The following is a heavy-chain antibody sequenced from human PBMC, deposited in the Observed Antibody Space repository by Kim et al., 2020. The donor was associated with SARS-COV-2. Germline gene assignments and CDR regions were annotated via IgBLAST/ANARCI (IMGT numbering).Heavy chain of an antibody. CDR3: ARGFYDSSGYHHTLDF. D-gene: IGHD3-22*01. V-gene: IGHV1-2*06. Sequence: ASVKVSCKASGYSFTGYYMHWVRQAPGQGLEWMGRINPNSGATTYARNFRGRVTMTRDTSISTSYMELSSLRSDDTAVYYCARGFYDSSGYHHTLDFWGQGTLVTVSP. CDR2: INPNSGAT. J-gene: IGHJ4*02. CDR1: GYSFTGYY.